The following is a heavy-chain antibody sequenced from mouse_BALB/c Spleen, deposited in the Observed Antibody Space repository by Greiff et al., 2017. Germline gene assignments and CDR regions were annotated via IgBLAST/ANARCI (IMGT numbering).Heavy chain of an antibody. Sequence: EVNVVESGGGLVQPGGSLRLSCATSGFTFTDYYMSWVRQPPGKALEWLGFIRNKANGYTTEYSASVKGRFTISRDNSQSILYLQMNTLRAEDSATYYCARSYEYDDWYFDVWGAGTTVTVSS. D-gene: IGHD2-4*01. CDR1: GFTFTDYY. CDR2: IRNKANGYTT. J-gene: IGHJ1*01. CDR3: ARSYEYDDWYFDV. V-gene: IGHV7-3*02.